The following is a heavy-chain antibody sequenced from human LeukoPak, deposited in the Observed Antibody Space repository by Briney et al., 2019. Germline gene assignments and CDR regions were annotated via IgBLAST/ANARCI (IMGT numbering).Heavy chain of an antibody. CDR2: ISGSGGST. D-gene: IGHD5-18*01. CDR3: AKAYQTAMAIFDY. V-gene: IGHV3-23*01. CDR1: GFTFSSYA. J-gene: IGHJ4*02. Sequence: GSLRLSCAASGFTFSSYAMRWVPQAPGKGLEWVSGISGSGGSTYYADSVKGRFTISRDNSKNTLYLQMNSLRAEDTAVYYCAKAYQTAMAIFDYWGQGTLVTVSS.